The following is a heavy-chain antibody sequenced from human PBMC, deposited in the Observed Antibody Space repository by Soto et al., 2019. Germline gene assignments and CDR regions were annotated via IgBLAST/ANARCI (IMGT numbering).Heavy chain of an antibody. Sequence: QVQLVQSGAAVKKPGASVKVSCKASGYTFSNFYIHWVRQAPGQGLEWMGIINPSGGSTSYAQKFQGRVTMTRDTSTSTVYMELSSLRSEDTAVHYCARADYYGSSGYHLDYWGQGTLVTVSS. CDR3: ARADYYGSSGYHLDY. CDR1: GYTFSNFY. V-gene: IGHV1-46*01. D-gene: IGHD3-22*01. CDR2: INPSGGST. J-gene: IGHJ4*02.